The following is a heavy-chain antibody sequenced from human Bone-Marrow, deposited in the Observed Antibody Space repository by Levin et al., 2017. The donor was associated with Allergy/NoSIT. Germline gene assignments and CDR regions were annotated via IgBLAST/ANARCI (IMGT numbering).Heavy chain of an antibody. J-gene: IGHJ6*01. Sequence: GESLKISCTGSGFSFGGYSMSWVRRAPGKGLEWVGFIRSKSYGGTTEYAASVQGRFTVSRDDSKNIAYLQMNSLKTEDTAVYYCTRGDIVIVPAAWGYNYFGMDVWGQGTTVTVSS. CDR1: GFSFGGYS. V-gene: IGHV3-49*04. D-gene: IGHD2-2*01. CDR3: TRGDIVIVPAAWGYNYFGMDV. CDR2: IRSKSYGGTT.